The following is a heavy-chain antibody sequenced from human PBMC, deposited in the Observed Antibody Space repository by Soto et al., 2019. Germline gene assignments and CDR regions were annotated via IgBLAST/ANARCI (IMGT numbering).Heavy chain of an antibody. V-gene: IGHV3-11*01. CDR3: ARGRSYYYYMDV. CDR2: ISSSGSAI. Sequence: QVQLVESGGGLVKPGGSLSLPCAASGLPFSDYYMNWIRQAPGKGLEWVSYISSSGSAIYYADSVKGRFTISRDNAKNSLYLEMNSLRDEDTAVYYCARGRSYYYYMDVWGEGTTVTVSS. CDR1: GLPFSDYY. J-gene: IGHJ6*03.